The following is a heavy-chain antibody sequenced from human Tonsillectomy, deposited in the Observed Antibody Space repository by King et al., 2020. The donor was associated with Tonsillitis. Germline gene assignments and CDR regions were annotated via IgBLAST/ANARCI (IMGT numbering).Heavy chain of an antibody. Sequence: QLQESGPGLVKPSQTLSLICTVSGGSSSTGSYYWSWIRQPAGKGLEWSGRSGSSGSTNYNPSLKSRVFIAVDPSKNHLSLRLSSLAAADTAVYYCAREATYYFDSGSYPDVWGQGTLVTVSS. J-gene: IGHJ4*02. D-gene: IGHD3-10*01. CDR2: SGSSGST. V-gene: IGHV4-61*02. CDR1: GGSSSTGSYY. CDR3: AREATYYFDSGSYPDV.